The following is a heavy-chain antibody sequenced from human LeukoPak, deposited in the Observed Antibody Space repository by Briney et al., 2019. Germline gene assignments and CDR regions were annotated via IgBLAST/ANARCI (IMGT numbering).Heavy chain of an antibody. CDR1: GFIFSSYA. J-gene: IGHJ3*02. Sequence: GGSLTLSCAASGFIFSSYAMDWVRQAPGKGLEWVSLISYDGSNKYYADSVKGRFTISRDNSKNTLYLQMSTLRAEDTAVYYCARGGYYYDNSGGAFDIWGQGTMVTVSS. CDR2: ISYDGSNK. CDR3: ARGGYYYDNSGGAFDI. V-gene: IGHV3-30*04. D-gene: IGHD3-22*01.